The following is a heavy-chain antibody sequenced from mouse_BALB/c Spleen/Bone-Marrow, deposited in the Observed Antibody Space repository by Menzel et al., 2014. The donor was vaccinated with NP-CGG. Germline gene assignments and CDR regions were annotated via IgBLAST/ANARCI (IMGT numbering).Heavy chain of an antibody. Sequence: EVQLVESGGGLVQPGGSLKLSCAASGFTFSGYGMSWVRQTPDKRLELVATINSNGGSTYHPDSVKGRFTISRDNAKNTLYLQMSSLKSEDTAMYYCARDYYGSSDYWGQGTTLTVSS. J-gene: IGHJ2*01. CDR1: GFTFSGYG. V-gene: IGHV5-6-3*01. D-gene: IGHD1-1*01. CDR2: INSNGGST. CDR3: ARDYYGSSDY.